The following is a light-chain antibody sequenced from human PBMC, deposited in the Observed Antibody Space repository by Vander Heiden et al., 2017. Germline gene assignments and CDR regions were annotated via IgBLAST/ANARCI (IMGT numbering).Light chain of an antibody. V-gene: IGKV3-20*01. CDR3: QQDGSSPFT. J-gene: IGKJ3*01. CDR2: GAS. CDR1: QSVSSSY. Sequence: IVFTQPPGTLSLSPGQRATLPCRASQSVSSSYLAWYQQKPGQAPRLLIYGASSRATGIPDRFSSSGSWTAFTLTISRLEPEDYAVYYCQQDGSSPFTFGHGTKVDIK.